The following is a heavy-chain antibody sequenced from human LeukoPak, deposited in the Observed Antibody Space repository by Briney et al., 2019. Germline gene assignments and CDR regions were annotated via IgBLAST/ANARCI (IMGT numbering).Heavy chain of an antibody. V-gene: IGHV4-34*01. CDR3: ARDPSPYCGGDCYSAP. D-gene: IGHD2-21*02. CDR1: GGSFSGYY. CDR2: INHSGST. Sequence: SETLSLTCAVYGGSFSGYYWSWIHQPPGKGLEWIGEINHSGSTNYNPSLKSRVTISVDTSKNQFSLKLSSVTAADTAVYYCARDPSPYCGGDCYSAPWGQGTLVTVSS. J-gene: IGHJ5*02.